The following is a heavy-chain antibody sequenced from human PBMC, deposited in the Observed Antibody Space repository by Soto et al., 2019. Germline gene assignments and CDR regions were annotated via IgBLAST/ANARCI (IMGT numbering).Heavy chain of an antibody. CDR3: ARDGAAAGYYYYYMDV. CDR2: ISSNGGST. CDR1: GFTFSRYA. D-gene: IGHD6-13*01. V-gene: IGHV3-64*01. Sequence: GGSLRLSCAASGFTFSRYAMHWVRQAPGKGLEYVSAISSNGGSTYYANSVKGRGTISRDNSKNTLYLQMGSLRAEDIAVYYCARDGAAAGYYYYYMDVWGKGTTVTVSS. J-gene: IGHJ6*03.